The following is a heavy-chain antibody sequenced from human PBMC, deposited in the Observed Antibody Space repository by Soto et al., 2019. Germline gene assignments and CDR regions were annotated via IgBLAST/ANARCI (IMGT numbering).Heavy chain of an antibody. Sequence: GGSLRLSCAASGFTFSSYSMNWVRQAPGKGLEWVSLVSFDGNYIYYADSVKGRFTISRDNAKNSVYLQMNSLRAEDTAVYYCTRERGWQLSFDYWGQGTMVTVSS. CDR2: VSFDGNYI. D-gene: IGHD6-13*01. CDR3: TRERGWQLSFDY. V-gene: IGHV3-21*01. J-gene: IGHJ4*01. CDR1: GFTFSSYS.